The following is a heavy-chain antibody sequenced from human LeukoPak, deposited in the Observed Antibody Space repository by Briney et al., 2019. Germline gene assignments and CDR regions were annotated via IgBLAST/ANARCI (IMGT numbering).Heavy chain of an antibody. D-gene: IGHD1-26*01. CDR2: IYSGGSI. V-gene: IGHV3-66*04. CDR3: ARQWELKLFDY. J-gene: IGHJ4*02. CDR1: GFTFSNAW. Sequence: GGSLRLSCAASGFTFSNAWMSWVRQAPGKGLDWVSIIYSGGSIFYADSVKGRFIISRDNSKHTLYLPMHSLRAEDAAVYYCARQWELKLFDYWGQGTLVTVSS.